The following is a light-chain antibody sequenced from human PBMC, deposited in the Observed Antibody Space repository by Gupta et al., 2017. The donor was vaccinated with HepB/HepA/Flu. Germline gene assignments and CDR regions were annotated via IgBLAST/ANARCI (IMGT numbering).Light chain of an antibody. J-gene: IGKJ1*01. CDR2: GGS. Sequence: EIVLTQSPGTLSLSPGERATLSCRTSQSVRDSQLAWYQHKPGQAPRLLIYGGSTRATGVPDRVSGSGSGTDFTLTISRLEPEDFAVYYCQQYDSSTWTFGQGTXVEIK. CDR3: QQYDSSTWT. V-gene: IGKV3-20*01. CDR1: QSVRDSQ.